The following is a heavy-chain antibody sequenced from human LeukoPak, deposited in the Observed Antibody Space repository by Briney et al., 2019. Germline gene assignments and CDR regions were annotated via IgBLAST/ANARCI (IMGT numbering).Heavy chain of an antibody. J-gene: IGHJ6*03. CDR3: ARDRGSVTSSYYYYYYMDV. CDR2: IHHDGSNK. Sequence: PGGSLRLSCAASGFTFSSYGMHWVRQAPGKGLDGVAFIHHDGSNKYYADSVRGRFTISRDNSKNTLYLQMNSLRAEDTAVYYCARDRGSVTSSYYYYYYMDVWGKGTTVTISS. D-gene: IGHD4-17*01. CDR1: GFTFSSYG. V-gene: IGHV3-30*02.